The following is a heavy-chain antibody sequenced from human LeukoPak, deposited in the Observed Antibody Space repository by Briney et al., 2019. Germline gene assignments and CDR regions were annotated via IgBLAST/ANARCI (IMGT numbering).Heavy chain of an antibody. J-gene: IGHJ5*02. V-gene: IGHV4-4*07. CDR2: IYTSGSP. Sequence: SETLSLTCTVSGGSISSNSWSWIRQPAGKGLEWIGHIYTSGSPNYNPSLRSRVTMSVDTSKNQISLKLSSVTAADSAVYYCANTPGYGWFDPWGQGTLVTVSS. CDR1: GGSISSNS. D-gene: IGHD1-1*01. CDR3: ANTPGYGWFDP.